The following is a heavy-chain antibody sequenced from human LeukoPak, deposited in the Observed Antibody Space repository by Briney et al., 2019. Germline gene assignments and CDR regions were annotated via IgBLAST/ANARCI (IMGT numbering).Heavy chain of an antibody. Sequence: GGSLRLSCAASGFTFSSYSMNWVRQAPGKGLEWVSSISSSSSYIYYADSVKGRFTISRDNAKNSLYLQMNSLRAEDTAVYYCARDGGDGYNADPDYYYYYYMDVWGKGTTVTVSS. CDR1: GFTFSSYS. J-gene: IGHJ6*03. CDR2: ISSSSSYI. CDR3: ARDGGDGYNADPDYYYYYYMDV. D-gene: IGHD5-24*01. V-gene: IGHV3-21*01.